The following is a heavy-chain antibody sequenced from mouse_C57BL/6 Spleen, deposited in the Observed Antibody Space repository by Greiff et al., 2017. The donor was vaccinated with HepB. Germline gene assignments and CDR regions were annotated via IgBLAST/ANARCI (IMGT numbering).Heavy chain of an antibody. Sequence: VKLQQPGAELVRPGSSVKLSCKASGYTFTSYWMDWVKQRPGQGLEWIGNIYPSDSETHYNQKFKDKATLTVDKSSSTAYMQLSSLTSEDSAVYYCARRDYYGSKGYWGQGTTLTVSS. CDR1: GYTFTSYW. CDR2: IYPSDSET. CDR3: ARRDYYGSKGY. J-gene: IGHJ2*01. V-gene: IGHV1-61*01. D-gene: IGHD1-1*01.